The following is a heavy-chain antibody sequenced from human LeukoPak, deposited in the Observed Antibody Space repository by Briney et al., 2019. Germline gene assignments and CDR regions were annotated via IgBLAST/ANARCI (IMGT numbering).Heavy chain of an antibody. Sequence: ASVKVSCKASGYTFTSYDINWVRQATGQGLEWMGWMNPNSGNTGYAQEFQGRVTMTRNTSISTAYMELSSLRSEDTAVYYCARGNPGGYYYYMDVWGKGTTVTVSS. CDR2: MNPNSGNT. J-gene: IGHJ6*03. D-gene: IGHD1-14*01. CDR1: GYTFTSYD. V-gene: IGHV1-8*01. CDR3: ARGNPGGYYYYMDV.